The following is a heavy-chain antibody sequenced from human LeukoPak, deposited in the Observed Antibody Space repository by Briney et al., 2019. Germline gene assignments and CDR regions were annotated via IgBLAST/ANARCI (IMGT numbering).Heavy chain of an antibody. Sequence: SETLSLTCTVSGGSFTDYFWTWIRHSPGKGLEWIGEVNDYTGDTNYNPSLNSRVSISLEKSKNQFSLELRSVTVADTAVYYCARGRIAKIVVVHSFSYGMDVWGQGTSVTVSS. CDR2: VNDYTGDT. J-gene: IGHJ6*02. D-gene: IGHD3-22*01. CDR3: ARGRIAKIVVVHSFSYGMDV. V-gene: IGHV4-34*01. CDR1: GGSFTDYF.